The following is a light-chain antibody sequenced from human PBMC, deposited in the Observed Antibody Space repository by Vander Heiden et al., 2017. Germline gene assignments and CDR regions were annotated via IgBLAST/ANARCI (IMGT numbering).Light chain of an antibody. V-gene: IGKV2-28*01. Sequence: DIVMTQSLLSLPVTPGEPASIYCRSSQSLLHSNGYNYLDWYLQKPGQSPQLLIYLGSNRASGVPDRFSGSGSGTDFTLKISRVEAEDVGVYYCMQALQTPRTFGGGTKVEIK. CDR2: LGS. CDR3: MQALQTPRT. J-gene: IGKJ4*01. CDR1: QSLLHSNGYNY.